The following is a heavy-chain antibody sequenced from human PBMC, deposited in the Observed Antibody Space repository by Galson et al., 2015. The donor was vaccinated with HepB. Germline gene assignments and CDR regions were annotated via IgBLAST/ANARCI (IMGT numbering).Heavy chain of an antibody. D-gene: IGHD5-12*01. CDR1: GFTSSSYS. V-gene: IGHV3-21*01. CDR2: ISSSSSYI. CDR3: ARDRGYSGYDYYYYGMDV. J-gene: IGHJ6*02. Sequence: SLRLSCAASGFTSSSYSMNWVRQAPGKGLEWVSSISSSSSYIYYADSVKGRFTISRDNAKNSLYLQMNSLRAEDTAVYYCARDRGYSGYDYYYYGMDVWGQGTTVTVSS.